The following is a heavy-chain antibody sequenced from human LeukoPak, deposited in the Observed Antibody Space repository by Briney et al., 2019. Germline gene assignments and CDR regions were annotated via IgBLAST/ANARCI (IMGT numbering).Heavy chain of an antibody. J-gene: IGHJ4*02. CDR1: GFTFSSYW. V-gene: IGHV3-74*01. Sequence: SGGSLRLSRAASGFTFSSYWMHWVRQAPGKGLVWVSRINSDGSSTSYADSVKGRFTISRDNAKNTLYLQMNSLRVEDTAVYYCAKLADRSGIAAAGTSDYWGQGTLVTVSS. CDR3: AKLADRSGIAAAGTSDY. CDR2: INSDGSST. D-gene: IGHD6-13*01.